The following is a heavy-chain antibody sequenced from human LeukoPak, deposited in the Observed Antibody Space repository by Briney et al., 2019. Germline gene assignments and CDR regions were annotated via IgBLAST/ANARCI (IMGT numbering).Heavy chain of an antibody. CDR3: ARGIHYYDSSGYPRAQYNWFNP. D-gene: IGHD3-22*01. CDR2: IYYSGST. Sequence: SETLSLTCAVSGGSISSYYWSWIRQPPGKGLEWIGYIYYSGSTNYNPSLKSRVTISVDTSKNQFSLKLSSVTAADTAVYYCARGIHYYDSSGYPRAQYNWFNPWGQGTLVTVSS. CDR1: GGSISSYY. V-gene: IGHV4-59*12. J-gene: IGHJ5*02.